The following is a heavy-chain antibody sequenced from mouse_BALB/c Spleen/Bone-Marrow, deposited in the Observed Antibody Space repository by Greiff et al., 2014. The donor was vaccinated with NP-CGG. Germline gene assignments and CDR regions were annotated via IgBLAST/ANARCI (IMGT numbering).Heavy chain of an antibody. CDR2: INPYNDGT. CDR3: AREGVDYFDY. CDR1: GYTFTSYV. Sequence: EVKLMESGPELVKPGASVKMSCKASGYTFTSYVMHWVKQKPGQGLEWIGYINPYNDGTKYNEKFKGKATLTSDKSSSTAYMELSSLTSEGSAVYYCAREGVDYFDYWGQGTTLTVSS. J-gene: IGHJ2*01. V-gene: IGHV1-14*01.